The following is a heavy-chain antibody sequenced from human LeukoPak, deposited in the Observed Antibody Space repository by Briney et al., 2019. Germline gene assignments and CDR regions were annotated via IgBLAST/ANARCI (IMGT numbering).Heavy chain of an antibody. D-gene: IGHD5-24*01. CDR3: ARSRRAGYNVYYFDS. Sequence: GASVKVSCTASGGTFSSYGISWVRQAPGQGLEWMGGNIPIFRTTNYAPKFRGRFTITTDESSSTVYMELSSLRSDDTAVYYCARSRRAGYNVYYFDSWGQGTLVTVSS. CDR1: GGTFSSYG. V-gene: IGHV1-69*05. CDR2: NIPIFRTT. J-gene: IGHJ4*02.